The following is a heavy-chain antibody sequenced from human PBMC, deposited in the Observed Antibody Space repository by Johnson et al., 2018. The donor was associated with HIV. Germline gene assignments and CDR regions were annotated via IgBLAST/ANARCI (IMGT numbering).Heavy chain of an antibody. CDR2: INWNGGRK. Sequence: VQLVESGGGLVKPGGSLRLSCVASGFRFEDHGMNWVRQAPGKGLEWVSDINWNGGRKGYVDSVKGRFTISSANSKNTLYLQMNSLRAEDTAVYSCASGYGDYPPREAFDIWGQGTMVTVSS. J-gene: IGHJ3*02. V-gene: IGHV3-20*04. D-gene: IGHD4-17*01. CDR3: ASGYGDYPPREAFDI. CDR1: GFRFEDHG.